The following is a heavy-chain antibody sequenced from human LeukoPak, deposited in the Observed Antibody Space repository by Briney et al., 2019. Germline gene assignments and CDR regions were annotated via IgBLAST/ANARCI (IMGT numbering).Heavy chain of an antibody. CDR3: AKDRPLVVVAATLDY. V-gene: IGHV3-30*02. CDR1: GFTFSSYG. J-gene: IGHJ4*02. D-gene: IGHD2-15*01. Sequence: GGSLRLSCAASGFTFSSYGMHWVRQAPGKGLEWVAFIRYDGSNKYYADSVKGRFTISRDNSKNTLYLQMNSLRAEDTAVYYCAKDRPLVVVAATLDYWGQGTLVTVSS. CDR2: IRYDGSNK.